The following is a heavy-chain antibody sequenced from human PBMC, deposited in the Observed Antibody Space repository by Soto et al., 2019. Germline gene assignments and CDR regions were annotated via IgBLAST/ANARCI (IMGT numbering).Heavy chain of an antibody. Sequence: QVQLVQSGAEVRKPGASVKVACKTSGYTFTDYYIQWVRQAPGQGLEWVGWMNPNSGDTDYAQKFRGWFTMTRDTSINTVYMELSRLKYSDTAVYFCATHPGSGYYRLNYWGQGTLVTVSA. CDR2: MNPNSGDT. D-gene: IGHD3-22*01. CDR3: ATHPGSGYYRLNY. CDR1: GYTFTDYY. J-gene: IGHJ4*02. V-gene: IGHV1-2*04.